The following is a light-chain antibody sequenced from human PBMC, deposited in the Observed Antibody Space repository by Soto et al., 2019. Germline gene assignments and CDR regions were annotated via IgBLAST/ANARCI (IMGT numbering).Light chain of an antibody. CDR1: SSDVGSHNL. CDR3: CSYGGSRAV. CDR2: EVS. J-gene: IGLJ7*01. Sequence: QSALTQPASVSGSPGQSITISCTGTSSDVGSHNLVSWYQQHPGQAPKLMIYEVSKRPLGVSARFSASKSGNTASLTISEIQAEYEADYYCCSYGGSRAVFGGGTQLTVL. V-gene: IGLV2-23*02.